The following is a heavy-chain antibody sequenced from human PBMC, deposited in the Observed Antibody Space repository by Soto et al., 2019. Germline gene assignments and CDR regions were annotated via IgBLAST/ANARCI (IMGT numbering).Heavy chain of an antibody. CDR1: GFTVTSNY. J-gene: IGHJ6*02. D-gene: IGHD2-8*01. CDR3: AKKPPSTIQGWAFGMDV. Sequence: EVQLLETGGGLIQPGGSLRLSCLASGFTVTSNYMIWVRQPPGKGLEWVSTTFSGGSTNYADSVKGRFTISRDNSKNTVYRQMNNLRVEDTAVYYCAKKPPSTIQGWAFGMDVWGQGTTVSVSS. CDR2: TFSGGST. V-gene: IGHV3-53*02.